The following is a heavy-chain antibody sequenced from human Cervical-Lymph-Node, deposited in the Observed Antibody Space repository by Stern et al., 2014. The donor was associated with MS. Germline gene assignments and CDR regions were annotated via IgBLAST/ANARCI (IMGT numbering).Heavy chain of an antibody. Sequence: QEQLVESGTKVQKPGASVKVSCKASGYTFTAFFIHWVRQVPGQGLEWMGRLNPNRDDPTYAKNFQGRVTLTGDTSIGTAYLELSRLTSADTAVYYCAREATRIVVGIDYWGQGTQVTVSP. V-gene: IGHV1-2*06. CDR1: GYTFTAFF. CDR2: LNPNRDDP. D-gene: IGHD3-22*01. J-gene: IGHJ4*02. CDR3: AREATRIVVGIDY.